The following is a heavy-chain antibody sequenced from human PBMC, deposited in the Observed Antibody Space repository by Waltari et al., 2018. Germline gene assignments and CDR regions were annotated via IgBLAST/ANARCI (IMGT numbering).Heavy chain of an antibody. J-gene: IGHJ4*02. V-gene: IGHV6-1*01. CDR3: ARTTITVFGVVVGALDN. D-gene: IGHD3-3*01. CDR1: GDSVSSNSAA. CDR2: TYYRSKWYS. Sequence: QVQLQQSGPGLVKPSQTLSLTCAISGDSVSSNSAAWHWIRQSPSRGLEWLGRTYYRSKWYSHYAESVKSRMTINADTSKNEFSLQLTSVSPEDTGLYFCARTTITVFGVVVGALDNWGPGTLVTVSS.